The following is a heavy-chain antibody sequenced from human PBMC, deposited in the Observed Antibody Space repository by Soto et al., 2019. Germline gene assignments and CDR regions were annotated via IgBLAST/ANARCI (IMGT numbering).Heavy chain of an antibody. Sequence: EVQLLESGGGLVQPGGSLRLSCAASGFTFSSYAMSWVRQAPGKGLEWVSAISGSGGSTYYADSVKGRFTISRDNSKSTLCLEMNDLSAEDRAVYYCAIGSLRYFAWLLSPPFDYWGQGTLVTVSS. V-gene: IGHV3-23*01. CDR3: AIGSLRYFAWLLSPPFDY. CDR2: ISGSGGST. D-gene: IGHD3-9*01. J-gene: IGHJ4*02. CDR1: GFTFSSYA.